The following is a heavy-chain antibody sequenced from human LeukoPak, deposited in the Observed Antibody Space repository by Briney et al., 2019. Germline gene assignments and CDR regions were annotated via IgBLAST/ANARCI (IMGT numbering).Heavy chain of an antibody. D-gene: IGHD7-27*01. J-gene: IGHJ3*02. CDR2: ISAYNGNT. Sequence: ASVKASCKASGYTFISYGINWVRQAPGQGLEWIGWISAYNGNTDYAQKVQGRVTMTTDTSTSTAYMELRSLRSDDTAVYYCAREGMGPGVFDIWGQRTMVTVSS. CDR1: GYTFISYG. CDR3: AREGMGPGVFDI. V-gene: IGHV1-18*01.